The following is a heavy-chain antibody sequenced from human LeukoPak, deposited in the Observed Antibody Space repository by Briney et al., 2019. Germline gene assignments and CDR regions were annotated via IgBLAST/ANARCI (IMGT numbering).Heavy chain of an antibody. CDR3: ARCTSTSCYNFDY. CDR2: IYYSGST. V-gene: IGHV4-39*07. CDR1: GGSIGSSSYY. J-gene: IGHJ4*02. D-gene: IGHD2-2*02. Sequence: SETLSLTCTVSGGSIGSSSYYWGWIRQPPGKGLEWIGNIYYSGSTYYNPSLKSRVTLSVDTSKNQFSLKLTSLTAADTAVYYCARCTSTSCYNFDYWGQGSLVTVSS.